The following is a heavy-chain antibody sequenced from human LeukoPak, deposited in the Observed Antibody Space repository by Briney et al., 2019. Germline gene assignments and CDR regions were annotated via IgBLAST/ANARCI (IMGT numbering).Heavy chain of an antibody. CDR3: ARGPRKAAGRGYFDY. CDR1: GGSISSGNW. V-gene: IGHV4-4*02. CDR2: IYHSGST. D-gene: IGHD6-13*01. J-gene: IGHJ4*02. Sequence: SETLSLTCAVSGGSISSGNWWSWVRQPPGKGLEWIGEIYHSGSTNYNPSLKSRVTISVDKSKNQFSLKLSSVTAADTAVYYCARGPRKAAGRGYFDYWGQGTLVTVSS.